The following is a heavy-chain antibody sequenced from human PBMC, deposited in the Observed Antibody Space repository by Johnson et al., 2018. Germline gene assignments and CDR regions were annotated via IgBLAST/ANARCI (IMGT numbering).Heavy chain of an antibody. J-gene: IGHJ6*04. CDR3: ARDNGGMDV. D-gene: IGHD3-10*01. CDR1: GFAFSDSY. CDR2: ISSSGSII. V-gene: IGHV3-11*04. Sequence: QVQLVQSGGGLVKPGRSLRLSCAASGFAFSDSYMSWIRQAPGKGLEWVSQISSSGSIIYYATSVKGRFTVSRDNAKRSLYLHMGSLRAEDTAVYYCARDNGGMDVWGKGTTVTVSS.